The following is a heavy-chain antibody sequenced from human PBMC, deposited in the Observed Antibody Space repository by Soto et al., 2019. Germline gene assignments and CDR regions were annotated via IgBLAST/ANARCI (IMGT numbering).Heavy chain of an antibody. D-gene: IGHD2-2*02. CDR1: GFTFSSYG. CDR2: ISYDGSNK. J-gene: IGHJ6*02. Sequence: GGSLRLSCAASGFTFSSYGMHWVRQAPGKGLEWVAVISYDGSNKYYADSVKGRFTISRDNSKNTLYLQMNSLRAEDTAVYYCAKLYSSCSSTSCYTGYYGMDVWGQGTTVTVSS. V-gene: IGHV3-30*18. CDR3: AKLYSSCSSTSCYTGYYGMDV.